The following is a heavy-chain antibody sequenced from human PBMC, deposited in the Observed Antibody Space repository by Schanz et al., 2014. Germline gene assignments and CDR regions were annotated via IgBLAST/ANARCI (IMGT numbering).Heavy chain of an antibody. V-gene: IGHV1-2*06. CDR3: ARESVSRTRLFDP. Sequence: QVQLVQSGAEVKKPGASVKVSCKASGYTLTAYYMHWVRQAPGQGLEWMGRINPNSGGTNYAENFQGRVTMTRDTSTSTVYMELSRLTSDDTALYYCARESVSRTRLFDPWGQGTLVTVSS. J-gene: IGHJ5*02. CDR1: GYTLTAYY. CDR2: INPNSGGT. D-gene: IGHD3-3*01.